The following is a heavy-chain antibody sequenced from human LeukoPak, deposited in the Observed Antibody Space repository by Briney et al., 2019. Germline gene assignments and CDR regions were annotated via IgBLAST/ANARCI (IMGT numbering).Heavy chain of an antibody. CDR2: IYYSGST. J-gene: IGHJ5*02. V-gene: IGHV4-30-4*08. D-gene: IGHD1-7*01. Sequence: PSQTLSLTCTVSGGSISSGDYYLSWIRQPPGKGLEWIGYIYYSGSTYYNPSLKSRVTISVDTSKNQFSLKLSSVTAADTAVYYCASGYNWNYAWFDPWGQGTLVTVSS. CDR1: GGSISSGDYY. CDR3: ASGYNWNYAWFDP.